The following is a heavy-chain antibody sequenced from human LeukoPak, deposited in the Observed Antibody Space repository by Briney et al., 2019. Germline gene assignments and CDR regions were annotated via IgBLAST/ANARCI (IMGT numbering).Heavy chain of an antibody. V-gene: IGHV1-2*02. D-gene: IGHD2-2*01. CDR3: ARESIVGVPADLASGDWFDP. Sequence: ASVKVSCKASGYTFTGYYMHWVRHAPGQGLEWMGWINPNSGGTNYAQKFQGRVTMTRDTSISTAYMELSRLRSDDTAVYYCARESIVGVPADLASGDWFDPWGQGTLVTVSS. J-gene: IGHJ5*02. CDR1: GYTFTGYY. CDR2: INPNSGGT.